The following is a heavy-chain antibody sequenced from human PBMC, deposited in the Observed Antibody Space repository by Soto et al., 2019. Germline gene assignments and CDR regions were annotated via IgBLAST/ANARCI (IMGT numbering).Heavy chain of an antibody. CDR2: IYYSGST. Sequence: QVQLQESGPGLVKPSQTLSLTCTDSGGSISSGGYYWSCIRQHPGKGLEWIGYIYYSGSTYCNPSVKSRVTIAVDTSKNQFSLKLSSVTAADTAVYYCAREEGGTWYFDYWGQGTLVTVSS. J-gene: IGHJ4*02. CDR3: AREEGGTWYFDY. CDR1: GGSISSGGYY. V-gene: IGHV4-31*03. D-gene: IGHD6-25*01.